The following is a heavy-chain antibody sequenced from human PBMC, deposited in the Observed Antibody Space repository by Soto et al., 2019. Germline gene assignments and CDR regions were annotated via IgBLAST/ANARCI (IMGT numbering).Heavy chain of an antibody. V-gene: IGHV4-59*01. D-gene: IGHD3-22*01. CDR3: ARGLISGYYLYDAFDI. Sequence: SETLSLTCTVSGGSISSYYWSWFRQPPGKGLEWIGYIYYSGSTNYNPSLKSRVTISVDTSKNQFSLKLSSVTAADTAVYYCARGLISGYYLYDAFDIWGQGTMVTVS. J-gene: IGHJ3*02. CDR1: GGSISSYY. CDR2: IYYSGST.